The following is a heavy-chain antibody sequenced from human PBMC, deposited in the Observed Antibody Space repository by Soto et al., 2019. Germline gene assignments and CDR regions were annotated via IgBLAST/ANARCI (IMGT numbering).Heavy chain of an antibody. CDR1: GFNFNIYA. Sequence: VGSLRLSCAASGFNFNIYAMTWVRQAPGKGLEWVSTTGATGRTTYYADSVKGRFTVSRDNSKNTLDLQMSNLRAEDTAVYYCATVHNTSRSFDYWGQGTLVPVSS. CDR3: ATVHNTSRSFDY. V-gene: IGHV3-23*01. D-gene: IGHD1-20*01. CDR2: TGATGRTT. J-gene: IGHJ4*02.